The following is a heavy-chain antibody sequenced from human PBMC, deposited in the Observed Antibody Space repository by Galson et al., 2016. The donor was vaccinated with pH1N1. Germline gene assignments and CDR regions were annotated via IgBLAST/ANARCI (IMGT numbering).Heavy chain of an antibody. CDR3: ARAIGASGAF. Sequence: SLRLSCAASGFTFSRYWMHWVRQAPGKGLVWVSRINRDGGSAIYADSVKGRLTISRDNAKNTLYLQMNSLRAEDTAVYYCARAIGASGAFWGQGTLVTVSS. CDR2: INRDGGSA. CDR1: GFTFSRYW. D-gene: IGHD6-13*01. V-gene: IGHV3-74*01. J-gene: IGHJ4*02.